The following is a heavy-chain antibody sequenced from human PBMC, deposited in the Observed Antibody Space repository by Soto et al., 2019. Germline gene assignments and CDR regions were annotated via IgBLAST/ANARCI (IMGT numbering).Heavy chain of an antibody. CDR2: ISSSSSTT. V-gene: IGHV3-48*02. D-gene: IGHD1-26*01. Sequence: EVQLVESGGGLVQLGGSLRLSCAASGFIFSNYNMNWVRQAPGKGLEWVSYISSSSSTTYYSDSVKGRFTISRDHAKNSLYLQMNSLRDDDTAVYYCARGGDYSPDYWGQGTLVTVSS. CDR1: GFIFSNYN. CDR3: ARGGDYSPDY. J-gene: IGHJ4*01.